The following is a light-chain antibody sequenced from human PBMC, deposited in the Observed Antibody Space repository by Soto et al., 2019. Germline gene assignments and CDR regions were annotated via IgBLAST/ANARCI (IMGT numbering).Light chain of an antibody. CDR3: SSYTSSSFWV. Sequence: XSALTQPASVSGSPGQSITISCTXTXXXVGGYNYVSWYQQHPGKAPKLMIYEVSDRPSGVSNRFSGSKSGNTASLTISGLQAEDEADYYCSSYTSSSFWVFGGGTKVTVL. CDR1: XXXVGGYNY. J-gene: IGLJ3*02. CDR2: EVS. V-gene: IGLV2-14*01.